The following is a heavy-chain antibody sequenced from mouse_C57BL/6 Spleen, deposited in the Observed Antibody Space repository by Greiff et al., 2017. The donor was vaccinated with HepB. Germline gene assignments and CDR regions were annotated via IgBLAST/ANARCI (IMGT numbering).Heavy chain of an antibody. J-gene: IGHJ4*01. CDR2: IDPDTGGT. V-gene: IGHV1-15*01. D-gene: IGHD2-2*01. CDR1: GYTFTDYE. Sequence: QVQLQQSGAELVRPGASVTLSCKASGYTFTDYEMHWVKQTPVHGLEWIGAIDPDTGGTAYNQKFKGKAILTADKSSSTAYMELRSLTSEDSAVYCGTRSGGYAYAMDYWGQGTSVTVSS. CDR3: TRSGGYAYAMDY.